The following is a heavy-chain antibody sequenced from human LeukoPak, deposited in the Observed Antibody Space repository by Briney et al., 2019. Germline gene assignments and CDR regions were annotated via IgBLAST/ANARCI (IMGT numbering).Heavy chain of an antibody. J-gene: IGHJ4*02. CDR2: IWYDGSNK. D-gene: IGHD3-10*01. CDR3: ARALDYYGSGSYYNALAY. V-gene: IGHV3-33*01. CDR1: GFTFSSYG. Sequence: GGSLRLSCAASGFTFSSYGMHWVRQAPGKGLECVAVIWYDGSNKYYADSVKGRFTISRDNSKNTLYLQMNSLRAEDTAVYYCARALDYYGSGSYYNALAYWGQGTLVTVSS.